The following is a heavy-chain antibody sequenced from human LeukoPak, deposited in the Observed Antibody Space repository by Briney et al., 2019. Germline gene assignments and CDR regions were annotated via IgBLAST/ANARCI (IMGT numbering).Heavy chain of an antibody. CDR2: INRSGST. V-gene: IGHV4-34*01. J-gene: IGHJ6*02. CDR3: AREAVRGNYYYYGMDV. CDR1: GGSFSGYY. Sequence: SETLSLTCAVYGGSFSGYYWSWIRQPPGKGLEWIGEINRSGSTNYNPSLKSRVTISVDTSKNQFSLKLSSVTAADTAVYYCAREAVRGNYYYYGMDVWGQGTTVTVSS. D-gene: IGHD3-10*01.